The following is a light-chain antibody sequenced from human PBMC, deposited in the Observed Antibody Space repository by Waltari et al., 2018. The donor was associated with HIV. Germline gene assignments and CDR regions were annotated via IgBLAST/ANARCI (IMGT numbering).Light chain of an antibody. J-gene: IGKJ1*01. V-gene: IGKV2-28*01. CDR2: LGS. Sequence: DVVMTQSPLSLAVTLGEPASVSCKSSQSLLHSYGYSFVDWYLQRPGQSPRLLIYLGSNRASGVPDRFSGSGSDTSFTLKISRVEAEDVGIYYCMQALQTPPWTFGQGTRVEIK. CDR3: MQALQTPPWT. CDR1: QSLLHSYGYSF.